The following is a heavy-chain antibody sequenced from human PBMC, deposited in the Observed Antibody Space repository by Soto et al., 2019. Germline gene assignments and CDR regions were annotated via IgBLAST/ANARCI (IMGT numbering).Heavy chain of an antibody. D-gene: IGHD6-6*01. CDR3: AGGSSSVHAFDI. V-gene: IGHV1-69*12. J-gene: IGHJ3*02. Sequence: QVQLVQSGAEVKKPGSSVKVSCKASGGTFSSYAISWVRQAPGQGLEWMGGIIPSCGTANYAQKFQGRVTITADESPSTAYGELSSLRSEDTAVYYCAGGSSSVHAFDIWGQGTMVTVSS. CDR2: IIPSCGTA. CDR1: GGTFSSYA.